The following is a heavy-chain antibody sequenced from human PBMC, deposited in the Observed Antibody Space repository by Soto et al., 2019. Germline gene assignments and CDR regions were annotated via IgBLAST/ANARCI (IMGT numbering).Heavy chain of an antibody. J-gene: IGHJ2*01. CDR1: GFTFSSYA. Sequence: EVQLLESGGGLVQPGGSLRLSCAASGFTFSSYAMSWVRQAPGKGLEWVSAISGSGGSTYYADSVEGRFTISRDNSKNTLYLQMNSLRADDTAVYYCAKDETYYDFWSDRNWYFDLWGRGTLVTVSS. V-gene: IGHV3-23*01. CDR2: ISGSGGST. D-gene: IGHD3-3*01. CDR3: AKDETYYDFWSDRNWYFDL.